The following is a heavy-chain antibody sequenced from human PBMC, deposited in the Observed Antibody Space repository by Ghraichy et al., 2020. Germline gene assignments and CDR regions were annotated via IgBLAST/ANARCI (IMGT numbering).Heavy chain of an antibody. Sequence: ASVKVSCKASGYTFTSYDINWVRQATGQGLEWMGWMNPNSGNTGYAQKFQGRVTMTRNTSISTAYMELSSLRSEDTAVYYCARGFGYSSSWLAIGYYYYYGMDVWGQGTTVTVSS. CDR2: MNPNSGNT. J-gene: IGHJ6*02. CDR3: ARGFGYSSSWLAIGYYYYYGMDV. V-gene: IGHV1-8*01. CDR1: GYTFTSYD. D-gene: IGHD6-13*01.